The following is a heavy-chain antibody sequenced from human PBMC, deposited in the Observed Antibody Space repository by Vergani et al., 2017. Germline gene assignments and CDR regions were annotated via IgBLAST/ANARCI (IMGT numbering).Heavy chain of an antibody. CDR3: AKTYCSSTSCYRSAFDI. Sequence: EVQLLESGGGLVQPGGSLRLSCAASGFTFSSYAMSWVRQAPGKGMEWVSAISGSGGSTYYADSVKGRFTIARDNSKNTLYLQMNSLRADDTAVYYCAKTYCSSTSCYRSAFDIWGQGTMVTVSS. CDR1: GFTFSSYA. J-gene: IGHJ3*02. V-gene: IGHV3-23*01. D-gene: IGHD2-2*01. CDR2: ISGSGGST.